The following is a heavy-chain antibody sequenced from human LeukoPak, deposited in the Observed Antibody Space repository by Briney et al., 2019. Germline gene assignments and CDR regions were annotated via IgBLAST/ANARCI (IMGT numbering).Heavy chain of an antibody. CDR3: AKALLGSYYYDY. D-gene: IGHD1-26*01. V-gene: IGHV3-30*02. CDR1: GFTFSNYA. CDR2: IRYDGSNK. Sequence: GGSLRLSCAASGFTFSNYAMHWVRQAPGKGLEWVAFIRYDGSNKYYADSVKGRFTISRDNSKNTLYLQMNSLRAEDTAVYYCAKALLGSYYYDYWGQGTLVTVSS. J-gene: IGHJ4*02.